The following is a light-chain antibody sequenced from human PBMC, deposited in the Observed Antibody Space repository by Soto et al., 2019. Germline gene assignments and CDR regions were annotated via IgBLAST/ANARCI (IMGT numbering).Light chain of an antibody. CDR3: QQYNNWPET. V-gene: IGKV3-15*01. Sequence: EIVMTQSPATRSVSPGERATLSCRASQSVSSNLAWYQQKVGQAPRVLIYDASTRATGIPGRFSGSGSGTEFTLTISSLQSEDFAVYYCQQYNNWPETFGQGTKVEIK. J-gene: IGKJ1*01. CDR1: QSVSSN. CDR2: DAS.